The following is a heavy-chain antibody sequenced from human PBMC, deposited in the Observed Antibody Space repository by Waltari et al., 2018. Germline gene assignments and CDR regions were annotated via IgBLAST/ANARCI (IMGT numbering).Heavy chain of an antibody. CDR1: GLIFSSYG. CDR2: VSFDVNNK. Sequence: QVQLVDSGGGVVQPGRSLRLSCAASGLIFSSYGMHWVRQAPGKWLEWVAVVSFDVNNKYYADSVKGRFTVSRENSKNTLDLQMNSLRVEDTAVYYCAKDLSEIWGIDYWGQGTLVTVSS. V-gene: IGHV3-30*18. D-gene: IGHD3-10*01. CDR3: AKDLSEIWGIDY. J-gene: IGHJ4*02.